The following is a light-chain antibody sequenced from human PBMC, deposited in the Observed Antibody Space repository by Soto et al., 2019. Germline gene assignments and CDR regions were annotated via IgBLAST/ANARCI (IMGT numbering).Light chain of an antibody. CDR1: QSVSSSY. CDR3: QQYATSVYT. CDR2: GAS. Sequence: EIVLTQSPGTLSLSPGERAALSCRASQSVSSSYLAWYQQKPGQAPRLLIYGASSRATGIPDRFSGSGSGTDFTFTISRLEPEDVAVYYCQQYATSVYTFGQGTKLEIK. V-gene: IGKV3-20*01. J-gene: IGKJ2*01.